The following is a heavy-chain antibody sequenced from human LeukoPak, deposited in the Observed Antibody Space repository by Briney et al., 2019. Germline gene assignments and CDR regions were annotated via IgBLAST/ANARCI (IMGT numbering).Heavy chain of an antibody. D-gene: IGHD3-10*01. J-gene: IGHJ4*02. CDR1: GYSFINYW. CDR3: ARQSRDGSKTRGYYFDY. CDR2: IYPADSDT. Sequence: GESLKISCQVSGYSFINYWIGWVRQMPGKGLESRGIIYPADSDTTYSPSFQGQVTISADKSISTVYLQWSSLKASDTAMYYCARQSRDGSKTRGYYFDYWGQGTLVTVSS. V-gene: IGHV5-51*01.